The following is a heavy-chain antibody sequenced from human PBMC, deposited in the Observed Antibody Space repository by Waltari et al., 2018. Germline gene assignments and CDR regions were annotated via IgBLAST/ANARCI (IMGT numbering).Heavy chain of an antibody. CDR3: ARDRGRGLYLDS. Sequence: QLQLQESGPGLVKPSGTLSLTCAVSGASMSSTYWWSWVRQPPGKGLEWIGQVHGSGRTNYNPSFASRVTVSLDTSTSQFSLKVTSAAAADTAVYYCARDRGRGLYLDSWGQGTLVTVSP. J-gene: IGHJ4*02. D-gene: IGHD2-15*01. V-gene: IGHV4-4*02. CDR2: VHGSGRT. CDR1: GASMSSTYW.